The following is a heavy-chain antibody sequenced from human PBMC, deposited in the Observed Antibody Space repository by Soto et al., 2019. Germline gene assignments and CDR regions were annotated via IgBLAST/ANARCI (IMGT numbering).Heavy chain of an antibody. CDR1: GFTFSSYW. CDR2: IKQDGSEK. J-gene: IGHJ4*02. CDR3: ARDRDIAVAGPIDY. D-gene: IGHD6-19*01. V-gene: IGHV3-7*03. Sequence: EVQLVESGGGLVQPGGSLRLSCAASGFTFSSYWMSWVRQAPGKGLEWVANIKQDGSEKYSVGSVKGRFTISRDNAENSLYLQMNNLRAEDTAVYYCARDRDIAVAGPIDYWGQGTLVTVSS.